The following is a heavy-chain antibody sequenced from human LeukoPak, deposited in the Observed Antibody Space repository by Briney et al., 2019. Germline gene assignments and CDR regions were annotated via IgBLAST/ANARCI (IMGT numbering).Heavy chain of an antibody. J-gene: IGHJ4*02. CDR2: ISGSGGST. V-gene: IGHV3-23*01. Sequence: GGSLRLSCAASGFTFSSYAMSWVRQAPGNGLEWVSAISGSGGSTYYADSVKGRFTISRDNSKNTLYLQMNSLRAEDTAVYYCAKSSGYSNMYYFDYWGQGTLVTVSS. CDR3: AKSSGYSNMYYFDY. CDR1: GFTFSSYA. D-gene: IGHD6-13*01.